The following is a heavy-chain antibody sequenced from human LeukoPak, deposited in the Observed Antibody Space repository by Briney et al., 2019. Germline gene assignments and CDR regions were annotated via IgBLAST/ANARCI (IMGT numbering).Heavy chain of an antibody. CDR1: GFTFSSYE. V-gene: IGHV3-48*03. CDR3: ARDPGWYYFDY. D-gene: IGHD6-19*01. CDR2: ISSSGSTI. Sequence: DPGGSLRLSCAASGFTFSSYEMNWVRQAPGKGLEWVSCISSSGSTIYYADSVKGRFTISSDNAKNSLYLQMNSLRAEDTAVYYCARDPGWYYFDYWGQGTLVTVSS. J-gene: IGHJ4*02.